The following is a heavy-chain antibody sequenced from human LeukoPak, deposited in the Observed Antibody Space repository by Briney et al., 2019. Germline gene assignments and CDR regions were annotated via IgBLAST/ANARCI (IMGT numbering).Heavy chain of an antibody. J-gene: IGHJ4*02. V-gene: IGHV3-49*04. Sequence: GGSLRLSCTASGFTFGDYAMSWVRQAPGKGLEWVGFIRSKVYGGTPEYAASVKGRFTISRDDSKGVAYLQMNSLKTEDTAVYYCTRDQTPYYWGQGTLVTVSS. CDR2: IRSKVYGGTP. CDR3: TRDQTPYY. CDR1: GFTFGDYA.